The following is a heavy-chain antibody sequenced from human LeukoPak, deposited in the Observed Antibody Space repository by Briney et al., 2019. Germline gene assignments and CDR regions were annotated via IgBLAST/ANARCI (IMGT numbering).Heavy chain of an antibody. CDR3: AKDLKGTTHAFDI. V-gene: IGHV3-30*18. J-gene: IGHJ3*02. CDR1: GFTFSTYG. CDR2: ISYNGRDK. D-gene: IGHD4-17*01. Sequence: GGSLRLSCAASGFTFSTYGMHRVRQAPGKGLEWVAVISYNGRDKYYADSVKGRFTISRDNSKNTLYLQMNSLRAEDTAVYYCAKDLKGTTHAFDIWGQGTMVTVSS.